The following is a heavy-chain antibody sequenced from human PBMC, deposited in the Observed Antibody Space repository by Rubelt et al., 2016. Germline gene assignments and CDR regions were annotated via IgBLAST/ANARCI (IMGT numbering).Heavy chain of an antibody. CDR2: INHSETT. CDR3: ARIAARLGNWYFDL. J-gene: IGHJ2*01. Sequence: QVQLQQWGAGLLKPSETLSLACAVYGGPFSGYYWSWIRQPPGKGLEWIGEINHSETTNYNPALKGRVTISVDTSKNQFSLRLSSVTAADTAVYDCARIAARLGNWYFDLWGRGTLVTVSS. V-gene: IGHV4-34*01. CDR1: GGPFSGYY. D-gene: IGHD6-6*01.